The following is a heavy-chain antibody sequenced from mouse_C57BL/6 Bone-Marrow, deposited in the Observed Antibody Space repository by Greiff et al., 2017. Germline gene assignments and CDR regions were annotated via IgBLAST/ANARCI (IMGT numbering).Heavy chain of an antibody. Sequence: EVQLVESGPGLVKPSQSLSLTCSVTGYSITSGYYWNWIRQFPGNKLEWMGYISYDGSNNYNPYLKNRISITRDPSKNQFFLKLNSVTTEDTATYYCARDPHYYGSSTAYWGQGTLVTVSA. J-gene: IGHJ3*01. CDR1: GYSITSGYY. CDR2: ISYDGSN. V-gene: IGHV3-6*01. D-gene: IGHD1-1*01. CDR3: ARDPHYYGSSTAY.